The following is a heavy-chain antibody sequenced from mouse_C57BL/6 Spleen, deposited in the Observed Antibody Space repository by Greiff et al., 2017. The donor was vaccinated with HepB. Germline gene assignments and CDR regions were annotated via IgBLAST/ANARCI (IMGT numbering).Heavy chain of an antibody. CDR1: GFTFSSYA. D-gene: IGHD2-5*01. CDR2: ISDGGSYT. Sequence: EVKVVESGGGLVKPGGSLKLSCAASGFTFSSYAMSWVRQTPEKRLEWVATISDGGSYTYYPDNVKGRFTISRDNAKNNLYLQMSHLKSEDTALYYCARDSSNNGYFDVWGTGTTVTVSS. V-gene: IGHV5-4*01. J-gene: IGHJ1*03. CDR3: ARDSSNNGYFDV.